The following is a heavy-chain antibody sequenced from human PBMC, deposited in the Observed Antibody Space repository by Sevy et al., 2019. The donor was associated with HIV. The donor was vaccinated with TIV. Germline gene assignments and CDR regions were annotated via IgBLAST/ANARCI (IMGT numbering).Heavy chain of an antibody. Sequence: GGSLRLSCAASGFTFSSYAMHWVRQAPGKGLEWVAVISYDGSNKYYADSVKGRFTISRDNSKNTLYLQMNSLRAEDMAVYYCASVAVGVVVPAAMSVSGGWFDPWGQGTLVTVSS. CDR2: ISYDGSNK. J-gene: IGHJ5*02. CDR3: ASVAVGVVVPAAMSVSGGWFDP. V-gene: IGHV3-30-3*01. D-gene: IGHD2-2*01. CDR1: GFTFSSYA.